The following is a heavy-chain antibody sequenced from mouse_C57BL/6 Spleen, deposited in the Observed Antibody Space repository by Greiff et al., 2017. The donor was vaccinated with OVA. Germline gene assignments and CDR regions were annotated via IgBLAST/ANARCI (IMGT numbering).Heavy chain of an antibody. J-gene: IGHJ2*01. CDR2: ISDGGSYT. V-gene: IGHV5-4*03. D-gene: IGHD2-4*01. CDR1: GFTFSSYA. CDR3: ARGMITFDY. Sequence: EVKLVESGGGLVKPGGSLKLSCAASGFTFSSYAMSWVRQTPEKRLEWVATISDGGSYTYYPDNVKGRFTISRDNAKNNLYLQMSHLKSEDTAMYYCARGMITFDYWGQGTTLTVSS.